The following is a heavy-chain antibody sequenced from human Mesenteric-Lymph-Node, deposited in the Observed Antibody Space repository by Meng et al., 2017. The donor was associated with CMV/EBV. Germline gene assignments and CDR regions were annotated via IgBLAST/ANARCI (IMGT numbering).Heavy chain of an antibody. Sequence: VSGCSISSVGYYWSWIHPHPRLGLEWISYIYSSGRTYSNPSLKRRVTISVDTSKTQFSLKLSSVTAAATAVYYCASGPSTWYYFDYWGQGTLVTVSS. CDR3: ASGPSTWYYFDY. V-gene: IGHV4-31*02. CDR1: GCSISSVGYY. D-gene: IGHD6-13*01. J-gene: IGHJ4*02. CDR2: IYSSGRT.